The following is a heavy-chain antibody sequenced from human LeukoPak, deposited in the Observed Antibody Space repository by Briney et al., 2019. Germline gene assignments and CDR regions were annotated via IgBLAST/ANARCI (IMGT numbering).Heavy chain of an antibody. CDR1: GGTFSSYA. D-gene: IGHD2-2*01. Sequence: SVKVSCKASGGTFSSYAISWVRQAPGQGLEWMGGIIPIFGTTNYAQKFQGRVTIAADESTSTAYMELSSLRSEDTAVYYCARDRGYCSSTSCYVGAPDYWGQGTLVTVSS. J-gene: IGHJ4*02. CDR3: ARDRGYCSSTSCYVGAPDY. V-gene: IGHV1-69*13. CDR2: IIPIFGTT.